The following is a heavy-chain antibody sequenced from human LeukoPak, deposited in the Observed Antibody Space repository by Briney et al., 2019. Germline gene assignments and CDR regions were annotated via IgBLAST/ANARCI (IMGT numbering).Heavy chain of an antibody. Sequence: SETLSLTCTVSGGSISSSSYYWGWIRQPPGKGLEWIGSIYYSGSTYYNPSLKSRVTISVDTSKNQFSLKLSSVTAADTAVYYCARQMTTVTTRPGTFDYWGQGTLVTASS. CDR2: IYYSGST. J-gene: IGHJ4*02. V-gene: IGHV4-39*01. D-gene: IGHD4-17*01. CDR3: ARQMTTVTTRPGTFDY. CDR1: GGSISSSSYY.